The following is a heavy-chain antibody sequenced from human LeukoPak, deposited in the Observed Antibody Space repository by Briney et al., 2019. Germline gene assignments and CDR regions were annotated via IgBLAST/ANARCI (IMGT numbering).Heavy chain of an antibody. J-gene: IGHJ2*01. D-gene: IGHD2-15*01. CDR3: ARDQGYCSDGSCYSTWYFDL. Sequence: SETLSLTCTVSGGSISSGDYYWSWIRQPPGKGLEWIGYIYYSGSTYYNPSLKSRVTISVDTSKNQFSLKLSSVTAADTAVYYCARDQGYCSDGSCYSTWYFDLWGRGTLVTVSS. CDR2: IYYSGST. CDR1: GGSISSGDYY. V-gene: IGHV4-30-4*01.